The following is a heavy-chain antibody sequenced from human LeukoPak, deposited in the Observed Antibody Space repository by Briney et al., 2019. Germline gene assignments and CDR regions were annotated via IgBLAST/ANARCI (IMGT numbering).Heavy chain of an antibody. V-gene: IGHV3-30*18. CDR1: GFTFSTSG. Sequence: GGSLRLSCAASGFTFSTSGMHWVRQAPGKGPEWVADISYDGSDKYYADSVKGRFTISRDNSKNTLYLQMNSLRAEDTAVYYCAKESRGSMDVWGQGTTVTVSS. D-gene: IGHD3-10*01. CDR3: AKESRGSMDV. CDR2: ISYDGSDK. J-gene: IGHJ6*02.